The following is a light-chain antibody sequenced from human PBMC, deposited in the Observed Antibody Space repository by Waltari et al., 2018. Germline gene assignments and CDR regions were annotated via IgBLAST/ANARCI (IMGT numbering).Light chain of an antibody. CDR2: WAS. Sequence: DIVMTQSPDSLAVSLGERATINCTSSQSVLYSSNNKNYLAWYQQKPGQPPKLVIYWASTRVSGVPDRFSGNGSGTDFTLTISSLQAEDVAVYYCQQHYSTLSFGGGTKVEIK. J-gene: IGKJ4*01. CDR1: QSVLYSSNNKNY. V-gene: IGKV4-1*01. CDR3: QQHYSTLS.